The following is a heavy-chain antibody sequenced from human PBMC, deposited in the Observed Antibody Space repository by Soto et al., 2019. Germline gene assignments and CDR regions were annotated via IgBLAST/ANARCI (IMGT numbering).Heavy chain of an antibody. Sequence: SGTLSLTCTVSGGSISKFDWSWIRQPPGKGLEWIGYVYYTGSTSYNPSLKRRVTFSADSSRGQFSLRLNSVTAADTAVYYCARTVLGPDLLADSFVDYYYYMDVWGQGTTVTVSS. CDR2: VYYTGST. J-gene: IGHJ6*03. D-gene: IGHD3-9*01. V-gene: IGHV4-59*08. CDR1: GGSISKFD. CDR3: ARTVLGPDLLADSFVDYYYYMDV.